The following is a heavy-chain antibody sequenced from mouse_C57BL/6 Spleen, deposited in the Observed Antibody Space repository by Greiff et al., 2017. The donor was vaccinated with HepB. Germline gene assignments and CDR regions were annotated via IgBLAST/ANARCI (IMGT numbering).Heavy chain of an antibody. CDR1: GYTFTSYW. D-gene: IGHD1-1*01. CDR3: ARERDGSGYFDY. Sequence: QVQLQQPGAELVKPGASVKLSCKASGYTFTSYWMHWVKQRPGQGLEWIGMIHPNSGSTNHTDCRQSSSTAYMQLSSLTSEDSAVYYCARERDGSGYFDYWGQGTTLTVSS. CDR2: IHPNSGST. V-gene: IGHV1-64*01. J-gene: IGHJ2*01.